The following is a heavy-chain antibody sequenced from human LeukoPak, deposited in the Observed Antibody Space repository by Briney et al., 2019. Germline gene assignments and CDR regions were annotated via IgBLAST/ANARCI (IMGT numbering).Heavy chain of an antibody. CDR3: ARGYDRGYDRPLDC. V-gene: IGHV4-59*01. J-gene: IGHJ4*02. CDR2: IYYSGST. D-gene: IGHD5-12*01. CDR1: GGSISSNY. Sequence: SETLSLTYHLTGGSISSNYWSWIRQPPGKGLEWIWYIYYSGSTNYNPSLKSRVTISVDTSKDQFYLKLGSVTAADTAVYYCARGYDRGYDRPLDCWGQGTLVTVSS.